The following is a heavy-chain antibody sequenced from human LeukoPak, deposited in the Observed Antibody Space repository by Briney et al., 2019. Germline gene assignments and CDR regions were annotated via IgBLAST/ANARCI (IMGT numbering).Heavy chain of an antibody. CDR2: IYHSGNT. D-gene: IGHD2-21*01. Sequence: PSETLSLTCGVSGYSITIGYYWAWIRQSPGKGLEWIGSIYHSGNTYYNLSLKSRVTISVDTSKNQFSLKLSSVTAADTAVYYCARGDIPDFWGQGTLVTVSS. CDR1: GYSITIGYY. V-gene: IGHV4-38-2*01. CDR3: ARGDIPDF. J-gene: IGHJ4*02.